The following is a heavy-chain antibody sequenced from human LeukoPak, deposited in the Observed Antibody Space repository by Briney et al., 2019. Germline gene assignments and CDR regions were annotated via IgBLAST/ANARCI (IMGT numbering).Heavy chain of an antibody. J-gene: IGHJ5*02. D-gene: IGHD4-23*01. CDR1: GGSISSSSYY. CDR2: IYYSGST. V-gene: IGHV4-39*02. Sequence: PSETLSLTCTVSGGSISSSSYYWGWIRQPPGTGLEWIGSIYYSGSTYYNPSLKSRVTISVDTSKNQFSLKLSSVTAADTAVYYCAREVTPEFDWLDPWGQGTLVTVSS. CDR3: AREVTPEFDWLDP.